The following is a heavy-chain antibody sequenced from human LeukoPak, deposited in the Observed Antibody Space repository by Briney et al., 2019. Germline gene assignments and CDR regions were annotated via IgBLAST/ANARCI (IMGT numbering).Heavy chain of an antibody. J-gene: IGHJ4*02. V-gene: IGHV4-39*01. Sequence: SETLSLTCTVSGGSISSSSYYWGWMRQPPGKGLEWIGSIYYSGSTYYNPSLKSRVTISVDTSKNQFSLKQSSVTAADTAVYYCARPSPPGIAAAGTGFSDYWGQGTLVTVSS. CDR2: IYYSGST. CDR1: GGSISSSSYY. D-gene: IGHD6-13*01. CDR3: ARPSPPGIAAAGTGFSDY.